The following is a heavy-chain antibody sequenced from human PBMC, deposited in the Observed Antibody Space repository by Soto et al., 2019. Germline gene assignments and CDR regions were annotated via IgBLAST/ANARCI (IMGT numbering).Heavy chain of an antibody. V-gene: IGHV3-11*01. CDR2: ISSSGSTI. D-gene: IGHD3-10*01. CDR1: GFTFSDYY. Sequence: QVQLVESGGGLVKPGGSLRLSCAASGFTFSDYYMSWIRQAPGKGLGWVSYISSSGSTIYYADSVKGRSTISRDNAKNSLYLQMNNLRAEDTAVYYCARVLYYYSLGWFDPWGQGTLVTVSS. J-gene: IGHJ5*02. CDR3: ARVLYYYSLGWFDP.